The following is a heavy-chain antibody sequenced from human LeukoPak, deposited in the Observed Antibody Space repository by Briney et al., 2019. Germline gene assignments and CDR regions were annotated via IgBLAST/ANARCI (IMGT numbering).Heavy chain of an antibody. V-gene: IGHV3-53*01. CDR3: AKVSWANYFDY. Sequence: GGSLRLSCAASGFTVSSNYMSWVRQAPGKGLEWVSVIYSGGSTYYADSVRGRFTISRDNSRNTVYLEVNSLRAEDTAIYYCAKVSWANYFDYWGQGTLVTVSS. D-gene: IGHD6-13*01. CDR2: IYSGGST. J-gene: IGHJ4*02. CDR1: GFTVSSNY.